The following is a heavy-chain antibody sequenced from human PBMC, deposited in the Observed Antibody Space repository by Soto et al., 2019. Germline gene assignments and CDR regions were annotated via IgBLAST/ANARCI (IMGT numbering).Heavy chain of an antibody. CDR3: VKPDGATYNCRY. CDR2: ISASGAST. CDR1: GFTFNAQS. J-gene: IGHJ4*01. V-gene: IGHV3-23*01. Sequence: DVQLLESGGSLVQPGGSLRLSCAASGFTFNAQSLSWVRQAPGKGLEWVSTISASGASTYYADSVKGRFTISRDNSQKTLYMQKNSLRAKDTAVYYCVKPDGATYNCRYGGQGTLVTVAS. D-gene: IGHD1-1*01.